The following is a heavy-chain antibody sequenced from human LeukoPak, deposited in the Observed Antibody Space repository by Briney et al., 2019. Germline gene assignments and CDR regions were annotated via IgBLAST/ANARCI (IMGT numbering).Heavy chain of an antibody. D-gene: IGHD6-19*01. J-gene: IGHJ3*02. V-gene: IGHV3-74*01. CDR1: GFTFSSYR. CDR2: SNSDGSST. Sequence: PGGSLRLSCAASGFTFSSYRMHWVRQAPGKGLVWVSRSNSDGSSTTYADSVKGRFTISRDNAKNTLYLQMNSLRAEDTAVYYCAREPRIAVAGTGPAAFDIWGQGTMVTVSS. CDR3: AREPRIAVAGTGPAAFDI.